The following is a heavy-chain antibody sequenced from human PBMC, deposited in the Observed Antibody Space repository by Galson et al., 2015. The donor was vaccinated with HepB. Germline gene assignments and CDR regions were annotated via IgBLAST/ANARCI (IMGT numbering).Heavy chain of an antibody. CDR1: GGTFSSYA. D-gene: IGHD2-2*01. CDR2: IIPIFGTA. V-gene: IGHV1-69*13. CDR3: AREGYGYQLHAEYFQH. J-gene: IGHJ1*01. Sequence: SVKVSCKASGGTFSSYAISWVRQAPGQGLEWMGGIIPIFGTANYAQKFQGRVTITADESTSTAYMELSSLRSEDTAVYYCAREGYGYQLHAEYFQHWGQGTLVTVSS.